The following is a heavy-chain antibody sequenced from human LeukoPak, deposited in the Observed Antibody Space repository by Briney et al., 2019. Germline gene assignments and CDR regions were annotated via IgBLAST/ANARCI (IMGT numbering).Heavy chain of an antibody. CDR2: LSNDGSNK. V-gene: IGHV3-30*18. CDR3: AKSLSSTWYYFDY. J-gene: IGHJ4*02. Sequence: GGSLRLSCAASGFTFSAYAMHWVRQAPGKGLEWVAILSNDGSNKYYADSVKGRFTISRDNSKNTLYLQMYSLRAEDTAVYYCAKSLSSTWYYFDYWGQGTLVTVSS. CDR1: GFTFSAYA. D-gene: IGHD6-13*01.